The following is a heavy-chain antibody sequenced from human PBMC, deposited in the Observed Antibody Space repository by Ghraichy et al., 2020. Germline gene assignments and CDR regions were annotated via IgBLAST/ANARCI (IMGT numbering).Heavy chain of an antibody. CDR1: GFTLDDYA. V-gene: IGHV3-9*01. CDR3: AKDFIAAAGTDHFYGMDV. J-gene: IGHJ6*02. CDR2: ISWGSGYI. D-gene: IGHD6-13*01. Sequence: GGSLRLSCAASGFTLDDYAMHWVRQAPGKGLEWVSGISWGSGYIGYADSVKGRFTISRDNAKNSLYLQMNTLRPGDTASYYCAKDFIAAAGTDHFYGMDVWGQGTTVTVSS.